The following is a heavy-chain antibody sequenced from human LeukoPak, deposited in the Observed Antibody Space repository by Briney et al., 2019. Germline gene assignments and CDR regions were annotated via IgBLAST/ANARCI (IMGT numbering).Heavy chain of an antibody. CDR1: GDSVSSNSAA. J-gene: IGHJ5*02. CDR2: TYYRSKWYN. Sequence: SQTLSLTCAISGDSVSSNSAAWNWIRQCPSRGLEWLGRTYYRSKWYNDYAVSVKSRITINPDTSKNQFSLQLNSVTPEDTAVYYCARDIPVAAAGTRWFDPWGQGTLVTVSS. D-gene: IGHD6-13*01. V-gene: IGHV6-1*01. CDR3: ARDIPVAAAGTRWFDP.